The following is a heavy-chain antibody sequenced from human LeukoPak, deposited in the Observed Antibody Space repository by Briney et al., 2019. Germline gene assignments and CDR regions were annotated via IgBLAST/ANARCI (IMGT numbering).Heavy chain of an antibody. CDR2: ISVSGNT. CDR1: GFTFDDYT. J-gene: IGHJ4*02. D-gene: IGHD2-21*01. CDR3: AKAPVTTCSGAYCYPFDY. V-gene: IGHV3-23*01. Sequence: PGGSLRLSCAASGFTFDDYTMYWIRQAPGKGLEWVSAISVSGNTYHADSVKGRFTISRDSSKNTLYLQMNRLRAEDAAVYYCAKAPVTTCSGAYCYPFDYWGQGTLVTVSS.